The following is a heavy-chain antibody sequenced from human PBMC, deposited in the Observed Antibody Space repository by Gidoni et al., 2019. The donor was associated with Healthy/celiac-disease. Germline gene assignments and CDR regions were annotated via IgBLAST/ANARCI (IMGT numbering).Heavy chain of an antibody. CDR2: ISSSSSYT. D-gene: IGHD2-8*01. CDR3: ARARDNGALRAALY. V-gene: IGHV3-11*06. Sequence: QVQLVESGGGLVKPGGSLRLSCAASGFTFSDYYMSWIRQAPGKGLEWVSYISSSSSYTNYADSVKGRFTISRDNAKNSLYLQMNSLRAEDTAVYYCARARDNGALRAALYWGQGTLVTVSS. J-gene: IGHJ4*02. CDR1: GFTFSDYY.